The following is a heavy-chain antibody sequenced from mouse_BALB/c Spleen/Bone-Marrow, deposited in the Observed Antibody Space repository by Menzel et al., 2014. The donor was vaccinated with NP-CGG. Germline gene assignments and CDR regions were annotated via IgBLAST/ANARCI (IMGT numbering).Heavy chain of an antibody. CDR3: TRRLLYYAMDY. Sequence: VKLQESGAELVKPGASVKLSCKASGYTFTSYYMYWVKPRPGQGLEWIGEINPSNGGTNFNEKFKSKATLTVDKSSSTAYTQLSSLTSEDSAVYYCTRRLLYYAMDYWGQGTSVTVSS. D-gene: IGHD2-13*01. CDR2: INPSNGGT. J-gene: IGHJ4*01. V-gene: IGHV1S81*02. CDR1: GYTFTSYY.